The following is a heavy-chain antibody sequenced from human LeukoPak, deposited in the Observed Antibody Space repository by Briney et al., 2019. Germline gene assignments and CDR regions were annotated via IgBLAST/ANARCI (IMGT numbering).Heavy chain of an antibody. V-gene: IGHV3-48*02. CDR2: ISSSSSTI. CDR1: GFTFSSYS. Sequence: PGGSLRLSCAASGFTFSSYSMNWVRQAPGEGLEWVSYISSSSSTIYYADSVKGRFTISRDNAKNSLYLQMNSLRDEDTAVYYCARDGTGYYDSSGYYNDAFDIWGQGTMVTVSS. CDR3: ARDGTGYYDSSGYYNDAFDI. D-gene: IGHD3-22*01. J-gene: IGHJ3*02.